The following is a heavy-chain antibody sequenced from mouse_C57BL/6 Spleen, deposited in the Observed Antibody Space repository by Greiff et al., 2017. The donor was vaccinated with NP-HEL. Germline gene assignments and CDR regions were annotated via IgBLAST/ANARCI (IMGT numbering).Heavy chain of an antibody. CDR3: ARTTTVVAPHFDY. J-gene: IGHJ2*01. Sequence: QVQLQQPGAELVKPGASVKMSCKASGYTFTSYWITWVKQRPGQGLEWIGDLYPGSGSTNYNATFKSKATLTVDTSSSTAYMQLSSLTSEDSAVYDCARTTTVVAPHFDYWGQGTTLTVSS. D-gene: IGHD1-1*01. CDR1: GYTFTSYW. CDR2: LYPGSGST. V-gene: IGHV1-55*01.